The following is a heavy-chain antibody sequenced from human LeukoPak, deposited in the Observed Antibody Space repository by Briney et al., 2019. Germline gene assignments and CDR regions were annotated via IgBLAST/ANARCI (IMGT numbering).Heavy chain of an antibody. D-gene: IGHD3-10*01. J-gene: IGHJ4*02. CDR1: GGSISSGGYY. V-gene: IGHV4-30-2*01. CDR2: IYHSGST. Sequence: PSQTLSLTCTVSGGSISSGGYYWSWIRQPPGKGLEWIGYIYHSGSTYYNPSLKSRVTISVDRSKNQFSLKLSSVTAADTAVYYCARANYGSGSYYFDYWGQGTLVTVSS. CDR3: ARANYGSGSYYFDY.